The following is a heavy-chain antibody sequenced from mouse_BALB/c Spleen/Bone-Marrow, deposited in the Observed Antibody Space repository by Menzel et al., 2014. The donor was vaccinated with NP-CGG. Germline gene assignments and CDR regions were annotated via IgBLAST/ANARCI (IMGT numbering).Heavy chain of an antibody. V-gene: IGHV2-6-1*01. CDR2: IWSDGST. J-gene: IGHJ4*01. CDR1: GFSLTNYG. Sequence: VHLVESGPGLVAPSQSLSITCTISGFSLTNYGVHWVRQPPGKGLEWLVVIWSDGSTTYNSALKSRLSISKDNSKSQVFLKMNSPQTDDTAMYYCARHRYYAMDYWGQGTSVTVSS. CDR3: ARHRYYAMDY.